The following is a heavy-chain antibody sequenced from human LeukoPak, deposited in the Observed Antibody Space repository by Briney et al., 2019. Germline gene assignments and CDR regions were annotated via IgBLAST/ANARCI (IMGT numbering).Heavy chain of an antibody. CDR2: IYHSGST. Sequence: PSGTLPLTCAVSGGSISSSTWWSWVRQPPGKGLEWIGEIYHSGSTNYNPSLKSRVTISVDKSKNQFSLKMSYVTAADTAVYYCATKDYLIRHFAYWGQGTLVIVSS. J-gene: IGHJ4*02. V-gene: IGHV4-4*02. D-gene: IGHD3-16*01. CDR1: GGSISSSTW. CDR3: ATKDYLIRHFAY.